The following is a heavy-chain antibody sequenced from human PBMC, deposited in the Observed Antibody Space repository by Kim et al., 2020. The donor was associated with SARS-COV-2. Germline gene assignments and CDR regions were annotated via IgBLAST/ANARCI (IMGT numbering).Heavy chain of an antibody. Sequence: NYNPSLQSQGTISVDTSKKQFSLKLKSVTAADTAVYYCARKVVSGWYNFDMWGQGRMVTVSS. V-gene: IGHV4-4*08. D-gene: IGHD6-13*01. J-gene: IGHJ3*02. CDR3: ARKVVSGWYNFDM.